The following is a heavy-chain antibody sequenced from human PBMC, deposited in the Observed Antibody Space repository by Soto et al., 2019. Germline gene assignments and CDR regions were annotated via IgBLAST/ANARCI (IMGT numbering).Heavy chain of an antibody. CDR2: ISWNSGSI. CDR3: AKVGSSSSWFDY. D-gene: IGHD6-13*01. Sequence: GGSLRLSCAASGFTFDDYAMHWVRQAPGKGLEWVSGISWNSGSIGYADSVKGRFTISRDNAKNSLYLQMNSLRAEDTALYYCAKVGSSSSWFDYWGQGTLVTVSS. CDR1: GFTFDDYA. J-gene: IGHJ4*02. V-gene: IGHV3-9*01.